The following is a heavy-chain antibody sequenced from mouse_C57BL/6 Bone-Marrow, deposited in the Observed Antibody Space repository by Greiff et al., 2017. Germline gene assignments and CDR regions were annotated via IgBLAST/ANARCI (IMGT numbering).Heavy chain of an antibody. Sequence: QVQLQQPGAELVRPGASVTLSCKASGYTFTDSEMHWVKQTPVHGLEWIRAFVPVPGGTASNQKFKGKAILTADKSSSTAYRELRSLTTEDSAVYYCTRLKEYYFDDWGQGTTLTVSS. CDR1: GYTFTDSE. CDR2: FVPVPGGT. V-gene: IGHV1-15*01. CDR3: TRLKEYYFDD. J-gene: IGHJ2*01.